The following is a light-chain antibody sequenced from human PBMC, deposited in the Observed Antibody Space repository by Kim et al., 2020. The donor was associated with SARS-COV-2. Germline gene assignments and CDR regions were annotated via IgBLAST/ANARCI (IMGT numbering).Light chain of an antibody. Sequence: ASTGDRVTITCRASQGISSYLAWYQQKPGKAPKLLIYAASTLQSGVPSRFSGSGSGTDFTLTISCLQSEDFATYYCQQYYSYPLTFCGGTKVDIK. CDR2: AAS. J-gene: IGKJ4*01. CDR1: QGISSY. CDR3: QQYYSYPLT. V-gene: IGKV1-8*01.